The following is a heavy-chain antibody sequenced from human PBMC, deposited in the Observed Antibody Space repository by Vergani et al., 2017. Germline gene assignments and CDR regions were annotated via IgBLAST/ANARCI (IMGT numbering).Heavy chain of an antibody. Sequence: QVQLVQSGAEVKKPGASVKVSCKASGYSFTDYYMHWVRQAPGQGLEWMGWINPNSGGTNYAQKFQGRVTMTRDTSISTAYMELRRLRSDDTAVYYCARGEGSGWKGGYHYYGMDVWAQGTTVTVSS. V-gene: IGHV1-2*02. CDR1: GYSFTDYY. D-gene: IGHD6-19*01. J-gene: IGHJ6*02. CDR2: INPNSGGT. CDR3: ARGEGSGWKGGYHYYGMDV.